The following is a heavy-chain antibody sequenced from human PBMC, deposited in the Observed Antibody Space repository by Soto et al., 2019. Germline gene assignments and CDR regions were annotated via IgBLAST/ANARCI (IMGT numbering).Heavy chain of an antibody. J-gene: IGHJ3*02. CDR3: ARELEGGVFDI. CDR2: LSSTGSP. CDR1: GTPINRADFY. Sequence: PSETLSLTCTVSGTPINRADFYWTWIRQPPGKGLEWMGYLSSTGSPYYNPSLRNRASISVDESSNHLSLRLSSVTAADTAVYYCARELEGGVFDIWGRGTLVTVSS. D-gene: IGHD2-8*02. V-gene: IGHV4-30-4*01.